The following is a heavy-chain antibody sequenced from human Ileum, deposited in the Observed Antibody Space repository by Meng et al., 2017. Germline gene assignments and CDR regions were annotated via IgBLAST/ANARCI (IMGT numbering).Heavy chain of an antibody. V-gene: IGHV3-15*04. J-gene: IGHJ4*02. CDR2: SVGRGGTI. D-gene: IGHD3-16*01. Sequence: EGQAGGVGGGLVKPGGSLRLSCVVTGISFIDAWMSCVRQAPGQGLEWVGRSVGRGGTIDYATPVKGRFTISRDDSKSTLYLQMNSLKTEDTAVYYCTTFYAGYWGQGTLVTVSS. CDR1: GISFIDAW. CDR3: TTFYAGY.